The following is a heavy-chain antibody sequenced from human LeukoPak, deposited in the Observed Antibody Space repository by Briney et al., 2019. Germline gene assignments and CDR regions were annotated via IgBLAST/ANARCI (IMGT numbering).Heavy chain of an antibody. CDR2: IGHTGSIT. D-gene: IGHD3-10*01. CDR3: VRDGAVVTSGSYPWRYFQY. J-gene: IGHJ1*01. Sequence: GGSLRLSCAASGFTFGSYSMNWVRHAPGKGLEWVSYIGHTGSITDYADSVKGRFTVSRDNAKNSLYLQMNTLRAEDTAVYYCVRDGAVVTSGSYPWRYFQYWGLGTLVTVSS. CDR1: GFTFGSYS. V-gene: IGHV3-48*04.